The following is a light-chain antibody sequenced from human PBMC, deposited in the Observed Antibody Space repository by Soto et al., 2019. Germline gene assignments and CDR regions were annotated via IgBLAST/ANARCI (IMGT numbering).Light chain of an antibody. V-gene: IGKV3-11*01. CDR3: QQRSNWPPGYT. J-gene: IGKJ2*01. CDR1: QSVTSY. Sequence: ETVLTQSPATLSLSPGERATLSCRASQSVTSYLAWYQQKPGQAPRLLIYDASNRATGIPARISGSGSGTVFALTFSSLEPEDFAVYYCQQRSNWPPGYTFGQGTKLEIK. CDR2: DAS.